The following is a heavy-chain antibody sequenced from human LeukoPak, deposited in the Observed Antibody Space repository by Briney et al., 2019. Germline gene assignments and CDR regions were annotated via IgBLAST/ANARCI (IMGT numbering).Heavy chain of an antibody. CDR2: IWYDGSNK. CDR3: ARTNYYDSSGYYYCYGMDV. D-gene: IGHD3-22*01. V-gene: IGHV3-33*01. CDR1: GFTYSSYG. Sequence: GGSLRLSCAASGFTYSSYGMHWVRQAPGKGLEWVAVIWYDGSNKYYADSVKGRFTISRDNSKNTLYLQMNSLRAEDTAVYYCARTNYYDSSGYYYCYGMDVWGQGTTVTVSS. J-gene: IGHJ6*02.